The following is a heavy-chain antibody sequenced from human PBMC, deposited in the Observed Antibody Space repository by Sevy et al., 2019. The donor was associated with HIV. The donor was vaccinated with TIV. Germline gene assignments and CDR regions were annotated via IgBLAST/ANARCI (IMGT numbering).Heavy chain of an antibody. J-gene: IGHJ4*02. Sequence: ASVKVSCKASGYTFTSYGISWVRQAPGQGLEWMGWISAYNGNTNYAQKLQGRVTMTTDTSTSTAYMELRSLRSDDTAVYYCARVTTMIVVVGYYFDYWGQGTLVTVSS. D-gene: IGHD3-22*01. V-gene: IGHV1-18*01. CDR1: GYTFTSYG. CDR2: ISAYNGNT. CDR3: ARVTTMIVVVGYYFDY.